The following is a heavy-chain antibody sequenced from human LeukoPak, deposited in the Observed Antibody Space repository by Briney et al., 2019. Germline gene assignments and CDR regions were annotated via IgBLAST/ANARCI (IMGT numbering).Heavy chain of an antibody. D-gene: IGHD3-10*01. CDR2: MNINSGDT. Sequence: ASVKVSCKASGYTFTDYFIHWVRQAPGQGLEWMGWMNINSGDTKSGQNFQGRVTMTRDTSISTAYMELNWLTSDDTAVYYCARAEFRGPHDYWGQGTLVTVSS. J-gene: IGHJ4*02. V-gene: IGHV1-2*02. CDR1: GYTFTDYF. CDR3: ARAEFRGPHDY.